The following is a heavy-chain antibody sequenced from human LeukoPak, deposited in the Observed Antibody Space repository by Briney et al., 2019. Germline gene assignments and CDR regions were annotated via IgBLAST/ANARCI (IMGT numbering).Heavy chain of an antibody. D-gene: IGHD2-15*01. J-gene: IGHJ6*02. CDR1: GGTFSRNA. CDR3: ARVQAVGVPVAIDAYYSYGMDV. CDR2: FIPMVGVE. Sequence: EASVKVSCKASGGTFSRNAISWVRQAPGQGLEWMGRFIPMVGVETYAQSFQGRVTITADRSTSTAYMELSSLRSEDTAVYYCARVQAVGVPVAIDAYYSYGMDVWGQGTAVTVSS. V-gene: IGHV1-69*04.